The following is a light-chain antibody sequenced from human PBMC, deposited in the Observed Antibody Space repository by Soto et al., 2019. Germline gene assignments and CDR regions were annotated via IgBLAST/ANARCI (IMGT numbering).Light chain of an antibody. CDR1: SSDIGGYNS. J-gene: IGLJ1*01. Sequence: QSALTQSPSASGSPGQSVTISCTGTSSDIGGYNSVSWYQQHPGKAPKVMIYDVTKRPSGVPDRFSGSKSGNTASLTVSALQAEDEADYYCSSYTDRKNLVFGIGTKLTVL. CDR2: DVT. V-gene: IGLV2-8*01. CDR3: SSYTDRKNLV.